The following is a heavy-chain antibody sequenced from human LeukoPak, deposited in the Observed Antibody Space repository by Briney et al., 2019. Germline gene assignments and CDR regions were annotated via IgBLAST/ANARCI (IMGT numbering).Heavy chain of an antibody. CDR2: INHSGST. CDR3: ARGPLDCSSTSCYAENYYYYYYMDV. V-gene: IGHV4-34*01. D-gene: IGHD2-2*01. Sequence: PGGSLRLSCAASGFTFSSYAMSWVRQPPGKGLEWIGEINHSGSTNYNPSLKSRVTISVDTSKNQFSLKLSSVTAADTAVYYCARGPLDCSSTSCYAENYYYYYYMDVWGKGTTVTVSS. CDR1: GFTFSSYA. J-gene: IGHJ6*03.